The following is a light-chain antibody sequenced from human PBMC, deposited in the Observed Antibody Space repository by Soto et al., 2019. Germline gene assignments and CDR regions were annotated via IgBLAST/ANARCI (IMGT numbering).Light chain of an antibody. J-gene: IGKJ5*01. Sequence: EIVLTQSPGTLSLFPGERATLSCRASQSLSTSYLAWYQQKTGQALRLLIYGASNRAAGMPERFSGSGSGTDFTLTISSLEPEDFAVYYCQQYGSSPTFGQGTRLEIK. CDR3: QQYGSSPT. V-gene: IGKV3-20*01. CDR1: QSLSTSY. CDR2: GAS.